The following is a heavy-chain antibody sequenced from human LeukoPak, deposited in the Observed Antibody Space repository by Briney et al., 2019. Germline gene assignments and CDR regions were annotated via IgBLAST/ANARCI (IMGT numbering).Heavy chain of an antibody. CDR1: GFTFSNYA. CDR2: IGVSGDIT. V-gene: IGHV3-23*01. CDR3: ARYQIDLSYGGSPY. D-gene: IGHD3-16*01. J-gene: IGHJ4*02. Sequence: PGGSLRLSCVASGFTFSNYAMTWVRQAPGKGLEWVSRIGVSGDITFYADSVKGRFTISRDNSKNALSLQMYSLRAEDTAVYYCARYQIDLSYGGSPYGGQGILVTVSS.